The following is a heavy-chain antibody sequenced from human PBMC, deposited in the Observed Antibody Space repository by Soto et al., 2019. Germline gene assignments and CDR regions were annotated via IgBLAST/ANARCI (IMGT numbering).Heavy chain of an antibody. D-gene: IGHD3-3*01. CDR3: ARGSDLWSGHRVDY. V-gene: IGHV1-8*01. J-gene: IGHJ4*02. CDR1: GYTFSSYD. CDR2: MNPNSGNT. Sequence: ASVKVSCKASGYTFSSYDINWVRQATGQGLEWIGWMNPNSGNTGYAPEFQGRVTMTWNASITTAYMELSSPRSEDTAVYYCARGSDLWSGHRVDYWGQGTLVTVSS.